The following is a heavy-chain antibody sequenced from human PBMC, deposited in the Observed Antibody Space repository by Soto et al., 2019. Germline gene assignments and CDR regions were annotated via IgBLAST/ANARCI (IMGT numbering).Heavy chain of an antibody. CDR2: ISAYNGNT. V-gene: IGHV1-18*01. CDR1: GYTFTSYG. CDR3: ARFMVRGALVYYYAMDV. J-gene: IGHJ6*02. D-gene: IGHD3-10*01. Sequence: QVQLVQSGAEVKKPGASVKVSCKASGYTFTSYGISWVRQAPGQGGEWMGWISAYNGNTNYAQKLQGRVTMTTDTSTTTAYMELRSLTSDDTAVYYCARFMVRGALVYYYAMDVWGQGTTVTVSS.